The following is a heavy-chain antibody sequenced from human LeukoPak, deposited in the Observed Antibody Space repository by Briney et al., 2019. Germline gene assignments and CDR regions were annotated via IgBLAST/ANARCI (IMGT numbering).Heavy chain of an antibody. CDR1: GFTFSSYA. CDR3: AKARYGYYHYGMDV. J-gene: IGHJ6*02. V-gene: IGHV3-30-3*01. Sequence: GGSLRLSCAASGFTFSSYAMHWVRQAPGKGLEWVAVISYDGSNKYYADSVKGRFTISRDNSKNTLYLQMNSLRAEDTAVYYCAKARYGYYHYGMDVWGQGTTVTVSS. CDR2: ISYDGSNK. D-gene: IGHD5-18*01.